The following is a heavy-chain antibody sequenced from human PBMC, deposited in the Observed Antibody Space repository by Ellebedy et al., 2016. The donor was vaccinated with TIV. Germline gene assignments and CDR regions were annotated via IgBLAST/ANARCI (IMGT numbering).Heavy chain of an antibody. CDR3: AKDIYYYDNSGYFDY. V-gene: IGHV3-23*01. Sequence: PGGSLRLSCAASGFTFSSYAMTWVRQAPGKGLELVSTISGSGTSTYYADSVEGRFTISRDNSKNTLFLQLNSLRAEDTSIYYCAKDIYYYDNSGYFDYWGQGTLVTVSS. CDR1: GFTFSSYA. D-gene: IGHD3-22*01. CDR2: ISGSGTST. J-gene: IGHJ4*02.